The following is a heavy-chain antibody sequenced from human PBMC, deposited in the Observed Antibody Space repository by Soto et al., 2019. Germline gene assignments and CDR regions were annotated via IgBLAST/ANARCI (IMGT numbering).Heavy chain of an antibody. Sequence: SETLSLTCTVSGGSISSSSYYWGWIRQPPGKGLEWIGSIYYSGSTYYNPSLKSRVTISVDTSKNQFSLKLSSVTAADTAVYYCAQTTRGKYYFDYWGQGTLVTVSS. J-gene: IGHJ4*02. CDR3: AQTTRGKYYFDY. D-gene: IGHD4-4*01. V-gene: IGHV4-39*01. CDR2: IYYSGST. CDR1: GGSISSSSYY.